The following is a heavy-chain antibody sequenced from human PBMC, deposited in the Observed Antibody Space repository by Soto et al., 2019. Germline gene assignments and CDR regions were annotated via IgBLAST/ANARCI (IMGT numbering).Heavy chain of an antibody. J-gene: IGHJ6*02. CDR1: GGTFSSYA. CDR2: SIPIFGTA. V-gene: IGHV1-69*01. CDR3: ARISTTVTTFGVDEYGMDV. Sequence: QVQLVQSGAEVKKPGSSVKVSCKASGGTFSSYAISWVRQAPGQGLEWMGGSIPIFGTANYAQKFQGRATITADESTSTAYMELSSLRSEDTAVYYCARISTTVTTFGVDEYGMDVWGQGTTVTVSS. D-gene: IGHD4-17*01.